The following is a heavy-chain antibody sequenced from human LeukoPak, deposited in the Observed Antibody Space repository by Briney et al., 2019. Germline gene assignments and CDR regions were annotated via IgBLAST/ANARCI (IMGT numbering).Heavy chain of an antibody. CDR3: ARASQVAYCSSTSCQNWFDP. Sequence: GASVKVSCKASGYTFTSYDINWVRQATGQGLEWIGWMNPNSGNTGYAQKFQGRVTMTRNTSISTAYMELSSLRSEDTAVYYCARASQVAYCSSTSCQNWFDPWGQGTLVTVSS. CDR1: GYTFTSYD. J-gene: IGHJ5*02. CDR2: MNPNSGNT. D-gene: IGHD2-2*01. V-gene: IGHV1-8*01.